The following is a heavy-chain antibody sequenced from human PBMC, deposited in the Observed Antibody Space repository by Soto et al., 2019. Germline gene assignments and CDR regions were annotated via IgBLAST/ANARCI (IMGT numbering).Heavy chain of an antibody. CDR3: ARVRRRESCWGGDCYYFDV. CDR1: GFSFSDGAVG. CDR2: YYWDEDE. D-gene: IGHD2-21*01. J-gene: IGHJ4*02. Sequence: QITLKESGPTLVKPTQTLKLTCTFSGFSFSDGAVGVGWFRQSPGKAPEWLAIYYWDEDEWHSPSLRTRLSISCEAARSQVVLSMVDMDPQDTATYFCARVRRRESCWGGDCYYFDVWGQGLQVAAS. V-gene: IGHV2-5*02.